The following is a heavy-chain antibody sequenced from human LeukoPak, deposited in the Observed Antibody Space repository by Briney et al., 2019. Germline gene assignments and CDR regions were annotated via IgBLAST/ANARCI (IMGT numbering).Heavy chain of an antibody. CDR2: IYASGSP. V-gene: IGHV4-4*07. Sequence: SETLSLTCTVSGASIRSYYWSWIRQPAGKGLEWIGRIYASGSPNYNPSLKSRVTMSLDTSRNHFSLKLSSVTAADTAVYYCVRRRDGYIDNWGQGTLLTVSS. CDR1: GASIRSYY. CDR3: VRRRDGYIDN. J-gene: IGHJ4*02. D-gene: IGHD5-24*01.